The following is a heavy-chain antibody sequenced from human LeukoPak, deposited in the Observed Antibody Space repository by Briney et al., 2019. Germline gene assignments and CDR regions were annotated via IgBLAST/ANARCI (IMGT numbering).Heavy chain of an antibody. J-gene: IGHJ4*02. CDR3: ARKVSPVTQIDY. CDR1: GGSFSGYY. Sequence: SETLSLTCAVYGGSFSGYYWSWIRQHPGKGLEWIGYIYYSGSTYYNPSLKSRVTISVDTSKNQFSLKLSSVTAADTAVYYCARKVSPVTQIDYWGQGTLVTVSS. D-gene: IGHD4-17*01. V-gene: IGHV4-31*11. CDR2: IYYSGST.